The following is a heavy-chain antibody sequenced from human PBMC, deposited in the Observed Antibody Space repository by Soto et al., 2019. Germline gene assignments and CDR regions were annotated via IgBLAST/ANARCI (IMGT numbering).Heavy chain of an antibody. CDR3: ESDHNWSFDY. Sequence: EVQLVESGGGLVQPGGSLRLSCAASGFTFDDYSMNWVRQAPGKGLEWVAYIGRTGKYIDYADSVKGRFTISRDGAKKSVVLQMNSLRDEATAVYYCESDHNWSFDYWGQGIPVTVSS. CDR1: GFTFDDYS. J-gene: IGHJ4*02. D-gene: IGHD1-20*01. V-gene: IGHV3-48*02. CDR2: IGRTGKYI.